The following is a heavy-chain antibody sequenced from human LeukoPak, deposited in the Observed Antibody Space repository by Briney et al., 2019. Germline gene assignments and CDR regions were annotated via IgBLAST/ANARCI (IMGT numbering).Heavy chain of an antibody. V-gene: IGHV4-59*01. CDR1: GGSITSNY. CDR3: ARARYSGYVIDY. Sequence: SETLSLTCTVSGGSITSNYWTWIRPPPGKGLEWIAYIYYSGTTNCNPSLKSRVTMSVDTSKNQFSLKLSSVTAADTAVYYCARARYSGYVIDYWGQGTLVSVSS. CDR2: IYYSGTT. D-gene: IGHD5-12*01. J-gene: IGHJ4*02.